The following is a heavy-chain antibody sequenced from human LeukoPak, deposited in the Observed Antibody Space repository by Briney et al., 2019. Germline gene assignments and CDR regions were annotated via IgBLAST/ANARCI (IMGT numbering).Heavy chain of an antibody. CDR3: ARGPRYCTNGVCALPYNWFDP. V-gene: IGHV1-8*01. D-gene: IGHD2-8*01. CDR2: MNPNSGNT. J-gene: IGHJ5*02. Sequence: GASVKVSCKASGYTFTSYDINWVRQATGQGLEWMGWMNPNSGNTGYAQKFQGRVTMTRNTSISTAYMELSSLRSEDTAVYYCARGPRYCTNGVCALPYNWFDPWGQGTLVTVSS. CDR1: GYTFTSYD.